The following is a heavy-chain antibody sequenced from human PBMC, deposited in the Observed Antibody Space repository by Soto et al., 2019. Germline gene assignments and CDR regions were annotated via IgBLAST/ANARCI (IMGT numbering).Heavy chain of an antibody. D-gene: IGHD2-2*01. CDR1: GGSISSSSYY. V-gene: IGHV4-39*01. CDR2: IYYSGST. Sequence: QLQLQESGPGLVKPSETLSLTCTVSGGSISSSSYYWGWIRQPPGKGLEWIGSIYYSGSTYYNPSLKSRVAISVETSQNQFSLKLSSVIAADTAVYSCAIYRGELVVVPAAIGVAFDIWGQGTMVTVSS. J-gene: IGHJ3*02. CDR3: AIYRGELVVVPAAIGVAFDI.